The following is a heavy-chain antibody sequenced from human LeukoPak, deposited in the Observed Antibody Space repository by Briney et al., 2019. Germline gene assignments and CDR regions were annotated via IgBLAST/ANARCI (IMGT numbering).Heavy chain of an antibody. V-gene: IGHV3-53*01. CDR3: AKGDTDCTCPGY. J-gene: IGHJ4*02. D-gene: IGHD2-21*02. CDR1: GFIVSSSY. Sequence: PGGSLRLSCAASGFIVSSSYMSWVRQTPGEGLGWVSTFQRDGHTAYADSVKGRFTISRDVSENRIYLQMNSLRVEDTAVYYCAKGDTDCTCPGYWGRGTLVTVSS. CDR2: FQRDGHT.